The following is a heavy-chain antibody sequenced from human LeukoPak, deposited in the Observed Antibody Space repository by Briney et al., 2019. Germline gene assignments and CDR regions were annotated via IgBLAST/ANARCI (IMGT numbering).Heavy chain of an antibody. CDR1: GFTFGDYA. J-gene: IGHJ4*02. D-gene: IGHD3-22*01. CDR3: TRGGDSSGYYFIFDY. Sequence: GASLRLSCTASGFTFGDYAMSWVRQAPGKGLEWVGFIRSKAYGGTTEYAASVKGRFTISRDDSKSIAYLQMNSLKTEDTAVYYCTRGGDSSGYYFIFDYWGQGTLVTVSS. CDR2: IRSKAYGGTT. V-gene: IGHV3-49*04.